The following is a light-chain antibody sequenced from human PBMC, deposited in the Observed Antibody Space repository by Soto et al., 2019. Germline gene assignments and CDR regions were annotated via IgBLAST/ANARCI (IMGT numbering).Light chain of an antibody. Sequence: DIQMTQSPSSLSASVGDRVTITCRASQSISSYLNWYQQKPGKAPKLLIYAASSLQSGVPSRFSGSGSGTDFTLTISSLEPEDFAVYYCQQRSNWPPLFTFGPGTKVDIK. CDR1: QSISSY. CDR2: AAS. J-gene: IGKJ3*01. V-gene: IGKV1-39*01. CDR3: QQRSNWPPLFT.